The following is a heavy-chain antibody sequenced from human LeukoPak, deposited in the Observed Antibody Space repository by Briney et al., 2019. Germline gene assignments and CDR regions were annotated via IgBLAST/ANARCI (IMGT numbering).Heavy chain of an antibody. CDR2: ISYDGSNK. V-gene: IGHV3-30-3*01. D-gene: IGHD3-10*01. Sequence: HPGRSLRLSCAASGFTFSSYAIHWVRQAPGKGLEWVAVISYDGSNKYYADSVKGRFTISRDNSKNTLYLQMNSLRAEDTAVYYCARDFMGRLDYWGQGTLVTVSS. CDR1: GFTFSSYA. J-gene: IGHJ4*02. CDR3: ARDFMGRLDY.